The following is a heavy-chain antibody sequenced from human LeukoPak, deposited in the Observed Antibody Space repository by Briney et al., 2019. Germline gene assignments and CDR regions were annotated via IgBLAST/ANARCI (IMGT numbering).Heavy chain of an antibody. CDR1: GGSLSSGGYY. CDR3: ARASSSSWLFDP. CDR2: IYYSGST. J-gene: IGHJ5*02. Sequence: SQTLSLTRTVSGGSLSSGGYYWSWIRQHPGKGLEWIGYIYYSGSTYYNPCLKSRVNISVDTSKNQFSLQLSSVTAADTAVYYCARASSSSWLFDPWGQGTLVTVSS. D-gene: IGHD6-13*01. V-gene: IGHV4-31*03.